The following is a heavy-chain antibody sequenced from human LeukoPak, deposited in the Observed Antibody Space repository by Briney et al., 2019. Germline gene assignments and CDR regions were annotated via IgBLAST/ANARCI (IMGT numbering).Heavy chain of an antibody. D-gene: IGHD2-2*02. CDR3: ARGPIPDY. Sequence: GGSLRLSCVSSGSGFTFTRYAMSWVRQAPGKGLEWVSSINSDSSYIYYADSVKGRFTISRDNAKNSLYLQMNSLRAEDTAMYSCARGPIPDYWGQGTLVTVSS. V-gene: IGHV3-21*01. CDR1: GFTFTRYA. J-gene: IGHJ4*02. CDR2: INSDSSYI.